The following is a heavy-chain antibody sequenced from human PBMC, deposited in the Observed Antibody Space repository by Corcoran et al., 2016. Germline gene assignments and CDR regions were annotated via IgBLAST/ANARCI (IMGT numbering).Heavy chain of an antibody. CDR3: TTDWVLWGGFDY. CDR1: GFTFSNAW. D-gene: IGHD3-16*01. CDR2: IKSKTDGGTT. J-gene: IGHJ4*02. Sequence: EVQLVESGGGLVKPGGSLRLSCAASGFTFSNAWMNWVRQAPGKGLEWVGRIKSKTDGGTTDYAAPVKGRFTISRDDSKKTLYLQMNSLKTEDTAVYYCTTDWVLWGGFDYWGQGTLVTVSS. V-gene: IGHV3-15*07.